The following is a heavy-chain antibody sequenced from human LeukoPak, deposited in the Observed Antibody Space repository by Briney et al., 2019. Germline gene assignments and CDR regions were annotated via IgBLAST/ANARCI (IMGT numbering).Heavy chain of an antibody. CDR1: GFTFSSYG. CDR2: ISYDGSNK. J-gene: IGHJ4*02. CDR3: AKDPRLYDSSGYFPD. V-gene: IGHV3-30*18. D-gene: IGHD3-22*01. Sequence: GGSLRLSCAASGFTFSSYGMHWVRQAPGKGLEWVAVISYDGSNKYYGDSVKGRFTISRDNSKNTLYLQMNSLRVEDTAVHYCAKDPRLYDSSGYFPDWGQGTLVTVSS.